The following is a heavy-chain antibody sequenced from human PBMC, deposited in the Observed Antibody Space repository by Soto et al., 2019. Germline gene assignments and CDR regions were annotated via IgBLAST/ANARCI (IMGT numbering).Heavy chain of an antibody. CDR3: ARAEFGGFDY. CDR1: GFTFGSYT. CDR2: INSVSSYI. V-gene: IGHV3-21*01. Sequence: EVQLVESGGGLVKPGGSLRLSCAASGFTFGSYTMNWVRQAPGKGLEWVSSINSVSSYIYYADSVKGRFTISRDNAENSLYLQMNSLRGEDTAVYYCARAEFGGFDYWGQGTLVTVSS. D-gene: IGHD1-26*01. J-gene: IGHJ4*02.